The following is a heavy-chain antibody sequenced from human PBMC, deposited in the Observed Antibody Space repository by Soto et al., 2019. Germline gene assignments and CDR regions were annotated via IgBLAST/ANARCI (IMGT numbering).Heavy chain of an antibody. Sequence: PGRSLRLSCSASGFTFSSYAMHWVRQAPGKGLEYVSAISSNGRSTYYADSVKGRFTISRDNSKNTLYLQMSSLRAEDTAVYYCVKGYCSSTSCCPTGCMDFRGQGTKVTGFS. V-gene: IGHV3-64D*06. CDR3: VKGYCSSTSCCPTGCMDF. J-gene: IGHJ6*02. CDR1: GFTFSSYA. CDR2: ISSNGRST. D-gene: IGHD2-2*01.